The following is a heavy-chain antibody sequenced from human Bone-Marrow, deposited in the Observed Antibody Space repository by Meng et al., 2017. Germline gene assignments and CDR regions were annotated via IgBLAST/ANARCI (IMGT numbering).Heavy chain of an antibody. J-gene: IGHJ3*02. D-gene: IGHD2-15*01. CDR1: GFTFSNAW. V-gene: IGHV3-15*01. Sequence: GGSLRLSCAASGFTFSNAWMSCVRQAPGKGLEWVGRIKSKTDGGTTDYAAPVKGRFTISRDDSKNTIYLQMKSMKTEDTAVYYCTTVFGVVVVAARQDAFDIWGQGTMVTVSS. CDR2: IKSKTDGGTT. CDR3: TTVFGVVVVAARQDAFDI.